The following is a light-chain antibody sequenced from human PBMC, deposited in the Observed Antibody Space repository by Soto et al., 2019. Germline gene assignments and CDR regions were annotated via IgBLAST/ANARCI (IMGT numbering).Light chain of an antibody. CDR3: QQRSIWPPIT. CDR1: QTLNNY. CDR2: DVS. V-gene: IGKV3-11*01. Sequence: DIVLTQSPATLYLSPGDRATLSCRASQTLNNYLAWYQQKHGQAPRLLIYDVSSRATGIPARFSGSGSGTDFTLTTSRLEPEDFAVYYCQQRSIWPPITVGEGPRLEIK. J-gene: IGKJ5*01.